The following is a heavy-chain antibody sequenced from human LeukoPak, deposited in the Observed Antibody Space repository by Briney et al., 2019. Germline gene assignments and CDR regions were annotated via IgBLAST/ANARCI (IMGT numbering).Heavy chain of an antibody. CDR3: AKDGGVNWGNWFDS. V-gene: IGHV3-23*01. CDR1: GFTFSNYG. Sequence: GGSLRLSCAASGFTFSNYGMSWVRQSPGQGLEWFSTISDSGGIAYYADSVKGRFTISRDNSRSTLYLQMNSPRAEDTAKYYCAKDGGVNWGNWFDSWGQGTLVTVSS. CDR2: ISDSGGIA. J-gene: IGHJ5*01. D-gene: IGHD3-16*01.